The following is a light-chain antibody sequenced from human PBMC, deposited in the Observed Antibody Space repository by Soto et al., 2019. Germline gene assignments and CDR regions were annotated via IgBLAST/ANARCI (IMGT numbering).Light chain of an antibody. CDR1: ESVMTS. J-gene: IGKJ1*01. CDR3: QQYSDCPRT. V-gene: IGKV3-15*01. Sequence: EIVLTQSPATLSVSPGERATLSCRASESVMTSLAWYQQKSGRSPSLLIYGASNRATGLPARFSGSGSGTEFTLTISSLQSEDFEVYYCQQYSDCPRTCGQGPKLEFK. CDR2: GAS.